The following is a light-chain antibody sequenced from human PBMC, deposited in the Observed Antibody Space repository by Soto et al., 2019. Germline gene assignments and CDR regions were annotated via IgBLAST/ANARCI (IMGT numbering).Light chain of an antibody. CDR3: QQRDNWPWT. V-gene: IGKV3-11*01. Sequence: EIVLTQSPATLSLSPGERATLSCRASQSVRSNLAWYQQKTGQAPRLLIYDASNRATGIPGRFSGSGSGTDFTLTISNLEPEDFGVYYCQQRDNWPWTFGQGAKVEIK. CDR2: DAS. J-gene: IGKJ1*01. CDR1: QSVRSN.